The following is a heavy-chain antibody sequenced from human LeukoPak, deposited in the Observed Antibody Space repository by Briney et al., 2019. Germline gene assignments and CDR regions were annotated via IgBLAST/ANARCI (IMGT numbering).Heavy chain of an antibody. CDR2: INHSGST. CDR1: GGFFSGYY. Sequence: PSETLSLTRAVYGGFFSGYYWSWIRQPAGKGLEWIGEINHSGSTNYNPSLKSRVPISVGTSKDQFSLKLSSVTAADTAVYYCARGLSDYYDSSGYYGVWGQGTLVTVS. CDR3: ARGLSDYYDSSGYYGV. V-gene: IGHV4-34*01. D-gene: IGHD3-22*01. J-gene: IGHJ4*02.